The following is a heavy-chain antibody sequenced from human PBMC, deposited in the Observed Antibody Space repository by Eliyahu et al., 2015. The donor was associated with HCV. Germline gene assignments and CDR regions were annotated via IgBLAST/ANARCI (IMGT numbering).Heavy chain of an antibody. J-gene: IGHJ3*02. CDR2: ISYDGSNK. V-gene: IGHV3-30*03. CDR1: GFTFSXYG. D-gene: IGHD6-13*01. Sequence: QVQLVESGGGVVQPGXSLRLSCAASGFTFSXYGMHWVRQAPGKGLEGVAVISYDGSNKYYADSVKGRFTISRDNSKNTLYLQMNSLRAEDTAVYYCATAQQLEIWGQGTMVTVSS. CDR3: ATAQQLEI.